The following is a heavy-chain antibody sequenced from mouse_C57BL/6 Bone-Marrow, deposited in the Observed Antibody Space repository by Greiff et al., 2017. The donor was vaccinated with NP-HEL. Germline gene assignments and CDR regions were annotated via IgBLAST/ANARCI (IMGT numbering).Heavy chain of an antibody. J-gene: IGHJ2*01. D-gene: IGHD1-1*01. Sequence: EVQLQQSGPELVKPGASVKMSCKASGYTFTDYNMHWVKQSHGKSLEWIGYINPNNGGTSYIQKFKGKATLTVNKSSSTAYMELRSLTSEDSAVYYCAYYYGSRGYFDYWGQGTTLTVSS. CDR3: AYYYGSRGYFDY. CDR2: INPNNGGT. CDR1: GYTFTDYN. V-gene: IGHV1-22*01.